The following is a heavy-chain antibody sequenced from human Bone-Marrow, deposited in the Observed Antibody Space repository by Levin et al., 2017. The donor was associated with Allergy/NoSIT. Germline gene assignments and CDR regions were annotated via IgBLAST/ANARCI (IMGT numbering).Heavy chain of an antibody. CDR3: ASSRAPYYYYYGMDV. CDR1: GFTFSNYN. CDR2: ISSSGSTI. V-gene: IGHV3-48*01. J-gene: IGHJ6*02. Sequence: AASVKVSCAASGFTFSNYNMNWVRQAPGKGLEWVSDISSSGSTIYYADSVKGRFTISRDNAKNSLYLQMNSLRAEDTAVYYCASSRAPYYYYYGMDVWGQGTTVTVSS.